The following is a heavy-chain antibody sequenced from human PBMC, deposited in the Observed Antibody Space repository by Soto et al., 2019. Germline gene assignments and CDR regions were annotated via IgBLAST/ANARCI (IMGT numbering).Heavy chain of an antibody. CDR2: IYHSGST. D-gene: IGHD3-10*01. J-gene: IGHJ3*02. Sequence: PSETLSLTXAVSGYSISSGYYWGWIRQPPGKGLEWIGSIYHSGSTYYNPSLKSRVTISVDTSKNQFSLKLSSVTAADTAVYYCARSKYYGSGSYYNEGAFDIWGQGTMVTVSS. CDR1: GYSISSGYY. V-gene: IGHV4-38-2*01. CDR3: ARSKYYGSGSYYNEGAFDI.